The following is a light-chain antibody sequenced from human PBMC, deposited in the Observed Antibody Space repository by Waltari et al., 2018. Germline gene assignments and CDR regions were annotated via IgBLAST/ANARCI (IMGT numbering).Light chain of an antibody. CDR2: DDS. CDR3: QVWESSSDHIYV. V-gene: IGLV3-21*02. Sequence: SYVLPTQPSVIVGPGQTPWIPCAGPSIGSRSVHWYQKKPGQAPVMVVFDDSDRPSGIPERFSGSKSGNTATLNINRVEDGDEADYYCQVWESSSDHIYVFGTGTKVTVL. J-gene: IGLJ1*01. CDR1: SIGSRS.